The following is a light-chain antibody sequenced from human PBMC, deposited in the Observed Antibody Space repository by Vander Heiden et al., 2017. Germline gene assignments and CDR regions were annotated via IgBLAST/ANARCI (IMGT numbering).Light chain of an antibody. V-gene: IGKV1-27*01. CDR3: QKYDTAPRT. J-gene: IGKJ1*01. Sequence: DIQMTQSPSSLSASVGDRVTLTCRATQGISNFLAWYQQKPGKVPKLLISAASTLQSGVPSRFSGSGSGTDFTLTISSLQPEDVATYYCQKYDTAPRTFGPGTKVEIK. CDR2: AAS. CDR1: QGISNF.